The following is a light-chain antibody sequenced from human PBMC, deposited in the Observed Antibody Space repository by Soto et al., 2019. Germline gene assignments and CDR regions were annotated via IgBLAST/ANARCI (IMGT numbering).Light chain of an antibody. V-gene: IGKV3-11*01. Sequence: EVVLTQSPATLSVSPGERATLSCRTSQSVGNNLAWYQLKPGQAPRLLIYDASNRATGIPARFSGSGSGTDFTLTISSLEPEDFAVYYCQQRTNWPWTFGQGTKVEIK. CDR2: DAS. J-gene: IGKJ1*01. CDR1: QSVGNN. CDR3: QQRTNWPWT.